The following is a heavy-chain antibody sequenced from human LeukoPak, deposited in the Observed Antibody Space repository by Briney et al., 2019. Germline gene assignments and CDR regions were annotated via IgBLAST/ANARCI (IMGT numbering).Heavy chain of an antibody. CDR3: ARNRDGYNLADFDY. CDR1: GGSINSYY. J-gene: IGHJ4*02. Sequence: SETLSLTCTVSGGSINSYYWSWIRQPPGKGLEWVGYIYFSGSTNYNPSLKSRVTISVDTSKNQFSLKLSSVTAADTAVYYCARNRDGYNLADFDYWGQGTLVTVSS. CDR2: IYFSGST. D-gene: IGHD5-24*01. V-gene: IGHV4-59*01.